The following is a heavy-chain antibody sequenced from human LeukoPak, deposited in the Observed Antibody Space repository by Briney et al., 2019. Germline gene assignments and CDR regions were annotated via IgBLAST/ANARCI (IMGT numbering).Heavy chain of an antibody. CDR2: INYSGNS. Sequence: TSSETLSLTCIVSGGSISITTYYWGWMRQPPGKGLEWIGSINYSGNSYYNPSLRSRVTISVDTSKNQFSLKLNSVTAADTAVYYCARAYSSSSGRGFDYWGQGTLVTVSS. CDR1: GGSISITTYY. D-gene: IGHD6-13*01. CDR3: ARAYSSSSGRGFDY. V-gene: IGHV4-39*07. J-gene: IGHJ4*02.